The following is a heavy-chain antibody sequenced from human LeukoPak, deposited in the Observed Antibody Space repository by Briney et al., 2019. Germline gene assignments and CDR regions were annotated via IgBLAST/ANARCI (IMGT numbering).Heavy chain of an antibody. V-gene: IGHV1-46*01. CDR2: INPRGGDT. J-gene: IGHJ4*02. D-gene: IGHD2-21*02. CDR3: ARGQIVFGDGGSLDH. CDR1: GYSFINSL. Sequence: GASVKVSCKASGYSFINSLIHWVRQTPGQGLEWMGLINPRGGDTNYAQRVKGRVTVTRDTSTSTVYMELTRLRSEDTAVYYCARGQIVFGDGGSLDHWGQGTLATVSS.